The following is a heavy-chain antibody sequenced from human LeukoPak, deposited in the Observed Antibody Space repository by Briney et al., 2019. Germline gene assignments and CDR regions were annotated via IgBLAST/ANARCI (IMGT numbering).Heavy chain of an antibody. Sequence: PGESLKISCKGSGYSFTSYWIGWVRQMPGKGLEWMGIIYPGDSDTRYSPSFQGQVTISADKSISTAYLQWSSLKASDTAMYYCARKRVERGYSYGYYYYYMDVWGKGTTVTVSS. D-gene: IGHD5-18*01. CDR3: ARKRVERGYSYGYYYYYMDV. J-gene: IGHJ6*03. CDR2: IYPGDSDT. V-gene: IGHV5-51*01. CDR1: GYSFTSYW.